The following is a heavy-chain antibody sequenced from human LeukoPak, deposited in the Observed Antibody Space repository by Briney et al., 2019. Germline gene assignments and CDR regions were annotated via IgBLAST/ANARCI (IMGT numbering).Heavy chain of an antibody. J-gene: IGHJ4*02. D-gene: IGHD3-10*01. CDR3: ARGYGSGSYFGY. CDR2: INHSGGT. Sequence: PSETLSLTCAVYGGSFSGYYWSWIRQPPGKGLEWIGEINHSGGTNYNPSLKSRVTISVDTSKNQFSLKLSSVTAADTAVYYCARGYGSGSYFGYWGQGTLVTVSS. CDR1: GGSFSGYY. V-gene: IGHV4-34*01.